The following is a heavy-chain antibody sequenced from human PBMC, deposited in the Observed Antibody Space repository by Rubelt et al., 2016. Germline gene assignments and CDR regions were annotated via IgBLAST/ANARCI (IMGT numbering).Heavy chain of an antibody. CDR3: ARDALAYCGGDCYPSFDY. V-gene: IGHV4-38-2*02. D-gene: IGHD2-21*02. J-gene: IGHJ4*02. CDR2: IYPSGST. Sequence: QVQLQESGPGLVKPSETLSLTCTVSGYSFSSPFYWGGIRQPPGQGLEWIGRIYPSGSTYYNPSPHSRVPITVVTAQTTFSLKRCSGTAADTAVYYCARDALAYCGGDCYPSFDYWGQGTLVTVSS. CDR1: GYSFSSPFY.